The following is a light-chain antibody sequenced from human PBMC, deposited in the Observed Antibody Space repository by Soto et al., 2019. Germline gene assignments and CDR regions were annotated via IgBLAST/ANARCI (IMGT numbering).Light chain of an antibody. CDR2: GSS. J-gene: IGKJ2*01. V-gene: IGKV3-20*01. Sequence: EIVLTQSPGTLSLSPGERATLSCRASQIVSTTYLAWYQQKPGQAPRLLIYGSSSRAPGIPDRFSGSGSGTDFTLTISILEPEDFAVYYCQQYGSSPMYTFGQGTKLEIK. CDR3: QQYGSSPMYT. CDR1: QIVSTTY.